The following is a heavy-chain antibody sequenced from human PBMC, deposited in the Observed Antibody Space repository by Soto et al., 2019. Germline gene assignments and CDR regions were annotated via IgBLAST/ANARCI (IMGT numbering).Heavy chain of an antibody. CDR3: VRVGWGYSYGNGMDG. CDR2: ISRGSTTI. D-gene: IGHD5-18*01. Sequence: EVQLVESGGDLVQPGGSLRLSCAASGIIFSDYNMNWLRQAPGKGLEWISYISRGSTTIYHADSVRGRFTISKDDSKNTLHLQMNALRVDDTALYYCVRVGWGYSYGNGMDGWGQGTTVTVSS. CDR1: GIIFSDYN. V-gene: IGHV3-48*04. J-gene: IGHJ6*02.